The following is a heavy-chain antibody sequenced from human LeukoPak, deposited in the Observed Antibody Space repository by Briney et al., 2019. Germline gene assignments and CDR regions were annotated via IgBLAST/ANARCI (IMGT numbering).Heavy chain of an antibody. CDR1: GGSISSSSYY. D-gene: IGHD5-18*01. J-gene: IGHJ5*02. V-gene: IGHV4-39*01. CDR2: IYYSGST. Sequence: SETLSLTCTVSGGSISSSSYYWGWIRQPPGKGLEWIGSIYYSGSTYYNPSLKSRVTISVDTSKNQFSLKLSSVTAADTAMYYCARHPKRSGYGYFDPWGQGTLVTVSS. CDR3: ARHPKRSGYGYFDP.